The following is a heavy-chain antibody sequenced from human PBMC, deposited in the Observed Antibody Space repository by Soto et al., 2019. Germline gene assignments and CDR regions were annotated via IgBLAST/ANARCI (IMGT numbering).Heavy chain of an antibody. CDR3: ARDGLIRYCSGGICYRNWYFDL. CDR2: RYYSGRA. CDR1: GGSISSGGYY. Sequence: QVQLQESGPGLVKPSQTLSLTCTVSGGSISSGGYYWSWIRQHPGQGLEWIGYRYYSGRAYYNPCLASRVSRSVATSKNQCSLKLSSVTAADTAVYYCARDGLIRYCSGGICYRNWYFDLWGRGALVAVSS. D-gene: IGHD2-15*01. J-gene: IGHJ2*01. V-gene: IGHV4-31*03.